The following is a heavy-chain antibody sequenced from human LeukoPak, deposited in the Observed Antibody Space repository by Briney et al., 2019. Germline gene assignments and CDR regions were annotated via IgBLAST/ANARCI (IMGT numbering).Heavy chain of an antibody. CDR3: AGAPFRYFDWSGQPLGY. V-gene: IGHV4-4*02. CDR2: IYHNGIT. CDR1: GGSFTSSNW. J-gene: IGHJ4*02. D-gene: IGHD3-9*01. Sequence: SGTLSLTCAVPGGSFTSSNWWSWVRQPPGKGLEWVGEIYHNGITQYNPSLMSRVTISLDKSKNQLSLNLHSVTAADTAVYYCAGAPFRYFDWSGQPLGYWGPGALVIVSS.